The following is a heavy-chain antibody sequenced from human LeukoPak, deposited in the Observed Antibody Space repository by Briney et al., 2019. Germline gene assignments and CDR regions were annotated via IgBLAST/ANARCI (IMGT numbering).Heavy chain of an antibody. Sequence: GASVKVSCKASGYTFTSYDINWVRQATGQGLEWMGWMNPDSGNTGYAQKFQGRVTMTRNTSIRTAYMELSSLTSEDTAVYYCARRGVVVNYYFYGLDVWGQGATVTVSS. CDR3: ARRGVVVNYYFYGLDV. CDR2: MNPDSGNT. D-gene: IGHD2-21*01. J-gene: IGHJ6*02. V-gene: IGHV1-8*01. CDR1: GYTFTSYD.